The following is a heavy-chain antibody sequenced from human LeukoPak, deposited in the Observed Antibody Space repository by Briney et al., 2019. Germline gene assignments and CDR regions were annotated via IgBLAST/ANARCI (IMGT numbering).Heavy chain of an antibody. D-gene: IGHD3-10*01. J-gene: IGHJ4*02. CDR1: GGSISSGGYY. CDR3: ARDSAEYGSGSFDY. V-gene: IGHV4-30-2*01. Sequence: PSETLSLTCTVSGGSISSGGYYWSWIRQPPGKGLEWIGYIYHSGSTYYNPSLKSRVTISVDRSKNQFSLKLSSVTAADTAVYYCARDSAEYGSGSFDYWGQGTLVTVSS. CDR2: IYHSGST.